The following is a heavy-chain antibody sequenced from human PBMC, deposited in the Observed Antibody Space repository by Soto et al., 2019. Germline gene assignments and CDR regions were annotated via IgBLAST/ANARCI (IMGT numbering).Heavy chain of an antibody. J-gene: IGHJ4*02. V-gene: IGHV3-13*01. D-gene: IGHD6-19*01. Sequence: GGSLRLSCAASGFTFSSYDMHWVRQATGKGLEWASAIGTAGDTYYPGSVKGRFTISRENGKNSLYLQMNSLRAGDTAVYYCARDAGGASGWSFDYWGQGNLVPV. CDR3: ARDAGGASGWSFDY. CDR2: IGTAGDT. CDR1: GFTFSSYD.